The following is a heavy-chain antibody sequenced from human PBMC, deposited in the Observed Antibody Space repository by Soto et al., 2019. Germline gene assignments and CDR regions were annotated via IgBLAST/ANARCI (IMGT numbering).Heavy chain of an antibody. Sequence: ASVKVSCKASGYSFTTHATIWVRHAPGQRPEWMGWINTGNGNTRYSPKYQGRVNITRDTSASTAFMELSSLKSEDTAVYYCARGGQLYHYYYGMDVWGQGSTVTVAS. V-gene: IGHV1-3*04. CDR1: GYSFTTHA. J-gene: IGHJ6*02. CDR2: INTGNGNT. CDR3: ARGGQLYHYYYGMDV.